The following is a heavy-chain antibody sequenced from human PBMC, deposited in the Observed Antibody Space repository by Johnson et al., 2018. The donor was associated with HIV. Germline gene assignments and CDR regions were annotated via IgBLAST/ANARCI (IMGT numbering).Heavy chain of an antibody. D-gene: IGHD4-17*01. V-gene: IGHV3-23*04. CDR2: TPGGDGGT. CDR3: AKVRERPVTTRSDAFDI. Sequence: VQLVESGGGLVQPGGSLRVSCAASGFKYAASGLAFSNYAVKWVSHTPGGDGGTSFADSVRGRYIISRDNAKNSLYLQMNSLRAEDTALYYCAKVRERPVTTRSDAFDIWGQGTMVTVSS. CDR1: GFKYAA. J-gene: IGHJ3*02.